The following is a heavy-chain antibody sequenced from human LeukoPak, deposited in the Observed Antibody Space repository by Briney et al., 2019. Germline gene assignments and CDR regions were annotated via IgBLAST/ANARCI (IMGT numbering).Heavy chain of an antibody. J-gene: IGHJ4*02. D-gene: IGHD1-7*01. Sequence: PGTSLRLSCAASGFTFSSYWMHWVRQAPGKGLVWVSGINSDGSSTRYADSVKGRFTISRDNAKNTLYLQMNSLRGEDTAVYYCARGRELLNPFDYWGQGTLVTLSS. V-gene: IGHV3-74*01. CDR3: ARGRELLNPFDY. CDR1: GFTFSSYW. CDR2: INSDGSST.